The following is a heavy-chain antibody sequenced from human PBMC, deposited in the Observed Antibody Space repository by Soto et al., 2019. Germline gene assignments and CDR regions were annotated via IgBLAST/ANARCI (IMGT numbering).Heavy chain of an antibody. V-gene: IGHV3-30-3*01. CDR2: ISYDGSNK. D-gene: IGHD3-10*01. J-gene: IGHJ4*02. Sequence: GGSLRLSCAASGFTFSSYAMHWVRQAPGKRLEWVAVISYDGSNKYYADSVKGRFTISRDNSKNTLYLQMNSLRAEDTAVYYCAREFRFEQAVDYWGQGTLVTVSS. CDR1: GFTFSSYA. CDR3: AREFRFEQAVDY.